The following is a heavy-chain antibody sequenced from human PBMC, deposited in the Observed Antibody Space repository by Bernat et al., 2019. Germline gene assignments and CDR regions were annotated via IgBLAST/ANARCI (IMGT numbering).Heavy chain of an antibody. CDR3: ARQRSSSWYSPFEY. CDR2: IYYSGST. V-gene: IGHV4-39*01. CDR1: GGSISSSSYY. D-gene: IGHD6-13*01. Sequence: QLQLQESGPGLVKPSETLSITCTVSGGSISSSSYYWGWIRQPPGKGLEWIGSIYYSGSTYYNASLKSRVTISVDTSKNQFFLKLSSVTAADTAVYYCARQRSSSWYSPFEYWGQGTLVTVSS. J-gene: IGHJ4*02.